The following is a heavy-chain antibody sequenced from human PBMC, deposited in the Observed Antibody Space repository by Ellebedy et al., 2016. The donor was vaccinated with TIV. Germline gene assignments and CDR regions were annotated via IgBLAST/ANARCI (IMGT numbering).Heavy chain of an antibody. J-gene: IGHJ5*02. Sequence: SETLSLTCTVSGGSVSSGSYYWSWIRQPPGKGLEWIGYIYYSGSTNYNPSLKSRVTISVDTSKNQFSLKLSSVTAADTAVYYCARGGEYSNLHWFDPWGQGTLVTVSS. CDR2: IYYSGST. D-gene: IGHD6-6*01. CDR1: GGSVSSGSYY. CDR3: ARGGEYSNLHWFDP. V-gene: IGHV4-61*01.